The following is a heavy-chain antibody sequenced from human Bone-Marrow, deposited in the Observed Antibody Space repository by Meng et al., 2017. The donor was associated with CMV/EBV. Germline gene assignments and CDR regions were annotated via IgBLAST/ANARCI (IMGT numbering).Heavy chain of an antibody. V-gene: IGHV3-11*01. J-gene: IGHJ4*02. CDR3: ARDGTSSKKGIRFDY. CDR1: GFTFSDYY. Sequence: GESLKISCAASGFTFSDYYMSWIRQAPGKGLEWVSYISSSGSTIYYADSVKGRFTISRDNAKNSLYLQMNSLRAEDTAVYYCARDGTSSKKGIRFDYWGQGPLVTVSS. D-gene: IGHD4-23*01. CDR2: ISSSGSTI.